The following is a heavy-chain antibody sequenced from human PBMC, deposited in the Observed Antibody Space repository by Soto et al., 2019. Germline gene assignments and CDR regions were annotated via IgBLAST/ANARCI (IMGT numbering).Heavy chain of an antibody. J-gene: IGHJ1*01. CDR2: ISYDGSNK. CDR1: GFTFSSYG. Sequence: QVQLVESGGGVVQPGRSLRLSCAASGFTFSSYGMHWVRQAPGKGLEWVAVISYDGSNKYYADSVKGRFTISRDNSKNTLYLQMNSLRAEDTAVYYCAKDPGGSYYLYYFQHWGQGTLVTVSS. D-gene: IGHD1-26*01. V-gene: IGHV3-30*18. CDR3: AKDPGGSYYLYYFQH.